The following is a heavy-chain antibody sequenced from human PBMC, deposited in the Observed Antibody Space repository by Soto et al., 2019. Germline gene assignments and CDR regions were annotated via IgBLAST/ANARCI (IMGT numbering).Heavy chain of an antibody. D-gene: IGHD1-1*01. J-gene: IGHJ4*02. CDR2: INHSGST. Sequence: SQAISIPWRVYAGSFRGGDWLWIRQPPGTGLEWIGEINHSGSTNYNPSLKSRVTISVDTSKNQFSLKLTSVTAADTAVYYCARYKITGLFDYWGQGTLVTVS. CDR3: ARYKITGLFDY. CDR1: AGSFRGGD. V-gene: IGHV4-34*01.